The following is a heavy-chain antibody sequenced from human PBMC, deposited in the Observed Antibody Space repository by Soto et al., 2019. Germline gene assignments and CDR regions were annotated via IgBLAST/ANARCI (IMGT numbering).Heavy chain of an antibody. CDR2: ISGSGGST. CDR3: AKEGPRIAAAGTGFDY. Sequence: GGSLRLSCAASGFTFSSYAMSWVRQAPGKGLEWVSAISGSGGSTYYADSVKGRFTISRDNSKNTLYLQMNSLRAEDTAVYYCAKEGPRIAAAGTGFDYWGQGTLVTVSS. J-gene: IGHJ4*02. D-gene: IGHD6-13*01. CDR1: GFTFSSYA. V-gene: IGHV3-23*01.